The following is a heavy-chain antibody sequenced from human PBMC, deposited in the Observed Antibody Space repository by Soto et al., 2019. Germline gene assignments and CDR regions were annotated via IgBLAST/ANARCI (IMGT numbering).Heavy chain of an antibody. CDR3: ARVYAVSDLYHYHGLDV. J-gene: IGHJ6*02. CDR1: GGTFSNYA. V-gene: IGHV1-69*13. CDR2: IVPIFGTT. D-gene: IGHD6-19*01. Sequence: SVKVSCKVSGGTFSNYAIDWVRLAPGHGLEWMGGIVPIFGTTYYTQKFQGRATIIADDSTTTAYLEMSSLRSEDTAIYYCARVYAVSDLYHYHGLDVWGQGTAVTVSS.